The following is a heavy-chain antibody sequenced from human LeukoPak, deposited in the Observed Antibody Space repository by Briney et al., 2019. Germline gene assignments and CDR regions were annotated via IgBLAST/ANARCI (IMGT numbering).Heavy chain of an antibody. D-gene: IGHD6-13*01. Sequence: PGGSLRLSCAGSGFTFTNYAMSWVRQAPGTGLEWVSTVSGSGSSTYYADSVKGRFTISRDNSKNTLYLRMNSLRAEDTAVYYCAREGSSWNLDWFDPWGQGTLVTVSS. CDR2: VSGSGSST. J-gene: IGHJ5*02. V-gene: IGHV3-23*01. CDR1: GFTFTNYA. CDR3: AREGSSWNLDWFDP.